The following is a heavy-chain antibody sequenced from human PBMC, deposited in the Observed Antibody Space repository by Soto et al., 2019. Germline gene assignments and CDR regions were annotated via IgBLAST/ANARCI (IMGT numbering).Heavy chain of an antibody. V-gene: IGHV4-31*03. D-gene: IGHD6-6*01. CDR1: GGSISSAGYY. Sequence: QVQLQESGPGLVKPSQTLSLTCTVSGGSISSAGYYWSWIRQHPGKGLEWIGYIYYSGSTHYNPSLKSRVTISVDTSKNQFSLKLSSVTAAETAVYYCARGSSQRVDYWGQGTLVTVSS. CDR2: IYYSGST. CDR3: ARGSSQRVDY. J-gene: IGHJ4*02.